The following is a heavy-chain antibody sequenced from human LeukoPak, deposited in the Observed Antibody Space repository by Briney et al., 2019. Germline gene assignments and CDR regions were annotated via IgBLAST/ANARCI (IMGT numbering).Heavy chain of an antibody. J-gene: IGHJ4*02. D-gene: IGHD3-9*01. CDR2: ISAYNDNT. CDR1: GYTFTSYD. CDR3: AISHYHILTGYYNWRFDY. V-gene: IGHV1-18*01. Sequence: ASVKVSCKASGYTFTSYDISWVRQAPGQGLEWMGWISAYNDNTNYAQNFQGRVTMTTDTSTSTAYMELRSLRSDDTAVYYSAISHYHILTGYYNWRFDYWGQGTLVTVSS.